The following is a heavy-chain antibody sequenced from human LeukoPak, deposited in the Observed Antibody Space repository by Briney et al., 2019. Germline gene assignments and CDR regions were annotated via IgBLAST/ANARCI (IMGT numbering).Heavy chain of an antibody. J-gene: IGHJ5*02. Sequence: GASVKVSCKASGYTFTSYYMHWVRQAPGQGLEWMGIINPSGGSTSYAQKFQGRVTMTRDTSTSTVYMELSSLRSEDTAVYYCARDRFPYYDYVWGSYRPTKTYNWFDPWGQGTLVTVSS. CDR2: INPSGGST. CDR1: GYTFTSYY. CDR3: ARDRFPYYDYVWGSYRPTKTYNWFDP. V-gene: IGHV1-46*01. D-gene: IGHD3-16*02.